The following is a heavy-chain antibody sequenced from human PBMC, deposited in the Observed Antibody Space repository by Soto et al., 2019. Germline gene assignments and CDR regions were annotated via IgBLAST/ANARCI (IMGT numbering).Heavy chain of an antibody. D-gene: IGHD2-2*01. CDR2: ISSSSSTI. CDR1: GFTFSSYS. CDR3: ARGYCSSSSCPYFDY. J-gene: IGHJ4*02. Sequence: PGGSLRLSCAASGFTFSSYSMNWVRQAPGKGLEWVSYISSSSSTIYYADSVKGRFTISRDNAKNSLYLQMNSLRAEDTAVYYCARGYCSSSSCPYFDYWGQGTLVTVSS. V-gene: IGHV3-48*01.